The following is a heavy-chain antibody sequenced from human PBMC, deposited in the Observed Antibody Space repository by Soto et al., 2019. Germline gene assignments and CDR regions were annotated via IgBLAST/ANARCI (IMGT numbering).Heavy chain of an antibody. V-gene: IGHV2-5*02. CDR2: IYWDGDQ. CDR3: AHTSLKNGWASDY. CDR1: GISLSTKEVG. J-gene: IGHJ4*02. D-gene: IGHD6-19*01. Sequence: SGPTLVNPTQTLTLTCTFSGISLSTKEVGVGWIRQPPGKGLEWLALIYWDGDQRYRPSLRTRVTITKDTSKNQVFLTMANMDPVDTATYFCAHTSLKNGWASDYWGQGPLVTVSS.